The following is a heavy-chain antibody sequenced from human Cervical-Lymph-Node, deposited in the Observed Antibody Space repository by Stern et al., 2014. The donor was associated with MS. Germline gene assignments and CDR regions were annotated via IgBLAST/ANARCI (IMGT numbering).Heavy chain of an antibody. J-gene: IGHJ4*02. Sequence: EVQLVESGGDLVQPGGSLRLSCAASGFTFSNYWMGWVRQAPGKGLEYVANIKQDGSPIFYVDSVKGRFTISRDNAKSSLFLQMNNLRAEDAAVYYCAQLNGGTGGNLDCWGQGTLVTVSS. CDR1: GFTFSNYW. V-gene: IGHV3-7*03. CDR2: IKQDGSPI. CDR3: AQLNGGTGGNLDC. D-gene: IGHD3-16*01.